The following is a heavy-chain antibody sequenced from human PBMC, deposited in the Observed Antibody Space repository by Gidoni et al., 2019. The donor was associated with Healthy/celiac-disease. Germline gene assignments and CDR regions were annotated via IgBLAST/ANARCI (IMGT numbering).Heavy chain of an antibody. CDR3: ARIEAGIDY. D-gene: IGHD6-19*01. CDR1: GGSFSGYY. CDR2: INHSGST. J-gene: IGHJ4*02. Sequence: HVPLQQLGAGLLKPSETLSLTCAVYGGSFSGYYCRWIRQPPGKGLEWIGEINHSGSTNYNPSLKSRVTISVDTSKNQFSLKLSSVTAADTAVYYCARIEAGIDYWGQGTLVTVSS. V-gene: IGHV4-34*01.